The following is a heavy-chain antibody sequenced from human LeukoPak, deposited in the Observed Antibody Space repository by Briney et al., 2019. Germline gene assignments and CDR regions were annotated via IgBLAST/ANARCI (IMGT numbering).Heavy chain of an antibody. V-gene: IGHV4-39*07. Sequence: PSETLSLTCTVSGGSITSSDYYWDWIRQPPGKGLEWIGSVYNTGSSYYNGAFKSRATISIDTSKNQFSLKLSSVTAADTAVYYCARGRKYTSGYRVTELGSGYSDYWGQGTLVTVSS. D-gene: IGHD5-18*01. CDR2: VYNTGSS. CDR3: ARGRKYTSGYRVTELGSGYSDY. CDR1: GGSITSSDYY. J-gene: IGHJ4*02.